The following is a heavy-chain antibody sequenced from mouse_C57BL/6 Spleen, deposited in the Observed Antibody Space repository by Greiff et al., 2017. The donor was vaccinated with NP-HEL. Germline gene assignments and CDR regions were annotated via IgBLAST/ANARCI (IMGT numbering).Heavy chain of an antibody. Sequence: QVQLKQPGAELVKPGASVKMSCKASGYTFTSYWITWVKQRPGQGLEWIGDIYPGSGSTNYNEKFKSKATLTVDTSSSTAYMQLSSLTSEDSAVYYCARGRIYYDYDEFAYWGQGTLVTVSA. V-gene: IGHV1-55*01. J-gene: IGHJ3*01. D-gene: IGHD2-4*01. CDR1: GYTFTSYW. CDR2: IYPGSGST. CDR3: ARGRIYYDYDEFAY.